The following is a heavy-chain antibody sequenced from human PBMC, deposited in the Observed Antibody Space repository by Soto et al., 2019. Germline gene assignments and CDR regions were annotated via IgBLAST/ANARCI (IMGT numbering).Heavy chain of an antibody. CDR3: ARARFQLLHPYYYGMDV. Sequence: QVQLQQSGPGLVKPSETLSLTCTVSGGSISSYYWSWIRQPPGKGLDWIGYIYYTEKTNYNPSLKSRVTXXXXXXXXQFXLKLRSVTAADTGVYFCARARFQLLHPYYYGMDVWGQGTAVTVSS. J-gene: IGHJ6*02. CDR2: IYYTEKT. V-gene: IGHV4-59*01. CDR1: GGSISSYY. D-gene: IGHD2-15*01.